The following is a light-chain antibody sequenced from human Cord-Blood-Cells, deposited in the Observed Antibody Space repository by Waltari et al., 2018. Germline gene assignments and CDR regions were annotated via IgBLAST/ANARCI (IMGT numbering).Light chain of an antibody. CDR2: DAS. Sequence: IQMTQSPSTLSASVGYRVTITCRASQSISSWLAWYQQKPGKAPKLLIYDASSLESGVPSRFSGSGSGTEFTLTISSLQPDDFATYYCQQYNSYSWTFDQGTKVEIK. CDR1: QSISSW. CDR3: QQYNSYSWT. J-gene: IGKJ1*01. V-gene: IGKV1-5*01.